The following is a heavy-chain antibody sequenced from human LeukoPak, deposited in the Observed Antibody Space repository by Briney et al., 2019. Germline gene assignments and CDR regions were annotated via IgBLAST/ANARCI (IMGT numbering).Heavy chain of an antibody. CDR3: ARHVPSTIFFNWFDP. Sequence: SETLSLTCTVSGGSTNRSSRYYWGWIRQPPGKGLAWIWSIFYSGSTYYNPSLKSRVTISVDTSNNQFSLKLTSVTAADTAVYYCARHVPSTIFFNWFDPWGQGTLVTVSS. CDR2: IFYSGST. V-gene: IGHV4-39*01. J-gene: IGHJ5*02. D-gene: IGHD3-3*01. CDR1: GGSTNRSSRYY.